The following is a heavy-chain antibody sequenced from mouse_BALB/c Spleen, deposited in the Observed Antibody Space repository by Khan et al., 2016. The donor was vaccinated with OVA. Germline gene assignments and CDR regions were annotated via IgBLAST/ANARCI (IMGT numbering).Heavy chain of an antibody. CDR2: INTYTGDP. CDR3: ARRPLSYFDY. J-gene: IGHJ2*01. V-gene: IGHV9-3-1*01. Sequence: QIQLVQSGPELKKPGETVKISCKASGYTFTNYGMNWVRQAPGKGLKWMGWINTYTGDPTYADDFKGRFAFSLETSASTAYVQIHNLENEDTATYFCARRPLSYFDYWGQGTTLTVSS. CDR1: GYTFTNYG.